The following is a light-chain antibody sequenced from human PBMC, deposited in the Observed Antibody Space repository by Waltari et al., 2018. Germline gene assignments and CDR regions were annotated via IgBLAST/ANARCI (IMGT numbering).Light chain of an antibody. CDR3: QSNDNSPSARV. Sequence: QYVLTQPPSVSGAPGQRVHISCTGISSKIRAPHDVIWYQQLPGTAPKRLIYGNNNRPSGVPDRFSGSKSGTSASLAITGLQTEDEADYYCQSNDNSPSARVFGGGTKLTVL. CDR2: GNN. V-gene: IGLV1-40*01. CDR1: SSKIRAPHD. J-gene: IGLJ3*02.